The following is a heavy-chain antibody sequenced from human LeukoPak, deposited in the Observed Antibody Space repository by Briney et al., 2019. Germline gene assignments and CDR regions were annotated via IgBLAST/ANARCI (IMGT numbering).Heavy chain of an antibody. CDR2: ISSSSNYI. D-gene: IGHD3-22*01. V-gene: IGHV3-21*01. J-gene: IGHJ4*02. CDR3: ARDLRSSGYYALDY. CDR1: GFTFSSYS. Sequence: GGSLRLSCAASGFTFSSYSMNWVRQAPGKGLEWVSSISSSSNYIYYADSVKGRFTISRDNAKNSLYLQMNSLRAEDTAVYYCARDLRSSGYYALDYWGQGTLVTVSS.